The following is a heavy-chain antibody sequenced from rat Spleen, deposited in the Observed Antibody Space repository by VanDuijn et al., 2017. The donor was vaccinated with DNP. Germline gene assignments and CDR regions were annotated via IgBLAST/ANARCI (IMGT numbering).Heavy chain of an antibody. J-gene: IGHJ3*01. Sequence: QVQLQQSGAELAKPGSSVKISCKASGYTFTTYYLSWIKQTTGQGLEYIGYINPGTGGTSYNEKFKGKATLTVDKSSGTAFMQLSGLTPDDSAVYYCTTTNNWFAYWGQGTLVTVSS. CDR3: TTTNNWFAY. CDR2: INPGTGGT. V-gene: IGHV1-43*01. CDR1: GYTFTTYY.